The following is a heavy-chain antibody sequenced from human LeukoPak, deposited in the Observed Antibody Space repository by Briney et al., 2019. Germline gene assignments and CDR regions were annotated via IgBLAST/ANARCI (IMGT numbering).Heavy chain of an antibody. CDR2: IYYSGST. CDR3: ARDLRSGSAD. J-gene: IGHJ4*02. V-gene: IGHV4-59*01. CDR1: GGSISSYY. D-gene: IGHD1-1*01. Sequence: SETLSLTCTVSGGSISSYYWSWIRQPPGKGLEWIGYIYYSGSTNYNPSLKSRVTISVDTSKNQFSLKLSSVTAADTAVYYCARDLRSGSADWGQGTLVTVSS.